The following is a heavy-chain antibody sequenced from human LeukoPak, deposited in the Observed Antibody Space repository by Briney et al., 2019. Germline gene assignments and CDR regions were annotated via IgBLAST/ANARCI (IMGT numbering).Heavy chain of an antibody. J-gene: IGHJ4*02. V-gene: IGHV4-38-2*01. CDR3: ARRWDRNRYDEYFDY. Sequence: PSETLSLTCSVSGFSISSGHFWAWIRQTPGKGLEWIGSMGNMHRGGHGDAYYKPSLKSRVSLSVDTSRNQFSLRLTSVTAADSAIYYCARRWDRNRYDEYFDYWGQGMLVTVSS. CDR1: GFSISSGHF. D-gene: IGHD3-16*01. CDR2: MGNMHRGGHGDA.